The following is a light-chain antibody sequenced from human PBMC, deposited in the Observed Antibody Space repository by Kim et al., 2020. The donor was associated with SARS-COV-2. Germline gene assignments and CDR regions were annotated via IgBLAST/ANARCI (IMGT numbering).Light chain of an antibody. Sequence: ASIGERVTISFRPSQGTRNALSWYQPKPGQAPKVLVYAASSVQPGVPSRFSGSGSDTDFTLTISSLQPEDAATYYCLQDYTDPWTFGQGTKVEIK. CDR2: AAS. CDR3: LQDYTDPWT. V-gene: IGKV1-6*01. J-gene: IGKJ1*01. CDR1: QGTRNA.